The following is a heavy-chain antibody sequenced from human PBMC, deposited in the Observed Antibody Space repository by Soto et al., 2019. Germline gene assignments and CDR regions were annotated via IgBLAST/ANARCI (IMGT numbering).Heavy chain of an antibody. D-gene: IGHD3-10*01. CDR1: GGSFSGYY. CDR3: ARGPLLLWFGELVMVNYGMDV. Sequence: QVQLQQWGAGLLKPSETLSLTCAVYGGSFSGYYWSWIRQPPGKGLEWIGEINHSGSTNYNPSLKRRVTISVDTSKNQFSLKLSSVTAADTAVYYCARGPLLLWFGELVMVNYGMDVWGQGTTVTVSS. CDR2: INHSGST. V-gene: IGHV4-34*01. J-gene: IGHJ6*02.